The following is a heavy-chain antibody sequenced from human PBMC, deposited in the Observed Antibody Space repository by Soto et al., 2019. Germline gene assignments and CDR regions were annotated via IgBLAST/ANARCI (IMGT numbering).Heavy chain of an antibody. V-gene: IGHV3-23*01. CDR2: ISGTGDST. D-gene: IGHD4-17*01. Sequence: GGSLRLSCAASGFTFSSYAMTWVRQAQGQGPEWVSLISGTGDSTYYAESVKGRFTISRDNAKNTLYLEMNSLRAEDTAVYYCAKNFSSGDPRPGYMAVWGQGTTVTVSS. J-gene: IGHJ6*02. CDR1: GFTFSSYA. CDR3: AKNFSSGDPRPGYMAV.